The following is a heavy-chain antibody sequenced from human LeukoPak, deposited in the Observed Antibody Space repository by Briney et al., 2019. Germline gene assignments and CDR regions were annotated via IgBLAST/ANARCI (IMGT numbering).Heavy chain of an antibody. CDR2: IYYSGST. Sequence: PSETLSLTCTVSGGSISSYYWSWIRQPPGKGLEWIGYIYYSGSTNYNPSLKSRVTISVDTSKNQFSLKLSSVTAADTAVYYCARGMHGENFDYWGQGTLVTVSS. V-gene: IGHV4-59*08. CDR1: GGSISSYY. CDR3: ARGMHGENFDY. J-gene: IGHJ4*02. D-gene: IGHD3-10*01.